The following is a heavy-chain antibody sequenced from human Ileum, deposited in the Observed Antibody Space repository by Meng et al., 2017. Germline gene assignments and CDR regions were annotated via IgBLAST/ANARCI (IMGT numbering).Heavy chain of an antibody. D-gene: IGHD3-10*01. CDR2: ISNSGKT. V-gene: IGHV4-4*02. CDR1: GDSIGNSKW. J-gene: IGHJ4*02. Sequence: QPQRQGWGPGLVHPSGTLSLACAVSGDSIGNSKWWSWLRQPPGKGLEWIGEISNSGKTVYSPSLKSRVRISLDKSNNQFSLTLNSVTAADTAMYYCARERIRELGLFDSWGQGTLVTVSS. CDR3: ARERIRELGLFDS.